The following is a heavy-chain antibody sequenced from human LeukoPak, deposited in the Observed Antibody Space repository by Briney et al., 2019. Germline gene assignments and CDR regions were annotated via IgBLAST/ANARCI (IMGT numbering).Heavy chain of an antibody. CDR3: ATLGRVVGAGLDY. CDR1: GYTFTSYG. Sequence: VASVKVSCKASGYTFTSYGISWVRQAPGQGLEWMGWINPNSGGTNYAQKFQGWVTMTRDTSISTAYMELSSLRSEDTAVYYCATLGRVVGAGLDYWGQGTLVTVSS. D-gene: IGHD1-26*01. J-gene: IGHJ4*02. CDR2: INPNSGGT. V-gene: IGHV1-2*04.